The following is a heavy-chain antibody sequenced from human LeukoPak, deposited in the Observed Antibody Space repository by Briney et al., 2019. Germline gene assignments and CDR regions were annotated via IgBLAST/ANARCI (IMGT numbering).Heavy chain of an antibody. CDR1: GGSISSYY. CDR2: IYYSGST. D-gene: IGHD6-13*01. CDR3: ARYDSSSQMGALDI. J-gene: IGHJ3*02. V-gene: IGHV4-59*01. Sequence: PSETLSLTCTVSGGSISSYYWSWIRQPPGKGLEWIGNIYYSGSTYYNPSLKSRVTISVDTSKNQFSLKLSSVTAADTAVYYCARYDSSSQMGALDIWGQGTMVTVSS.